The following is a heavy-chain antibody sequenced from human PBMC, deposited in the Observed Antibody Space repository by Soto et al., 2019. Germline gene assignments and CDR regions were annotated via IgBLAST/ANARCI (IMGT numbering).Heavy chain of an antibody. CDR3: ARYQQKGMDV. D-gene: IGHD2-2*01. CDR1: GFTFNSYA. CDR2: ISGSGGST. Sequence: GGSLRLSCAASGFTFNSYAMSWVRQAPGKGLEWVSGISGSGGSTYYADSVKGRFTISRDNSKNTLYLQMNSLRAEDTAVYYCARYQQKGMDVWGQGTTVTVSS. V-gene: IGHV3-23*01. J-gene: IGHJ6*02.